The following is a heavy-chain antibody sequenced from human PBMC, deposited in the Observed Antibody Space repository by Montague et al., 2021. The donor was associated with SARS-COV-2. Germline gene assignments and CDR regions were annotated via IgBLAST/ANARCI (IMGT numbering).Heavy chain of an antibody. CDR3: ARDRVPPGSGDAFDL. J-gene: IGHJ3*01. CDR2: ITYDGIDK. CDR1: GFIFSNFA. D-gene: IGHD6-6*01. V-gene: IGHV3-30*04. Sequence: SLRLSCAASGFIFSNFALHWVRQAPGKGLEWVAIITYDGIDKFYADSVKGRFTISRDNSKNTLYLRMNSLTPEDTAVYYCARDRVPPGSGDAFDLWGQGTLVTVSS.